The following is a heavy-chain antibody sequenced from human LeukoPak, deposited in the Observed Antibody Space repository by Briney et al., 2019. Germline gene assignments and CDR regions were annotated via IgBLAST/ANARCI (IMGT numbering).Heavy chain of an antibody. Sequence: SETLSLTCTVSGGSISSSSYYWGWIRQPPGKGLEWIGSMYYSGSTYYNPSLKSRVTISVDTSKNQFSLKLSSVTAADTAVYYCAKIAVAGSRFDYWGQGTLVTVSS. CDR3: AKIAVAGSRFDY. CDR2: MYYSGST. CDR1: GGSISSSSYY. D-gene: IGHD6-19*01. J-gene: IGHJ4*02. V-gene: IGHV4-39*01.